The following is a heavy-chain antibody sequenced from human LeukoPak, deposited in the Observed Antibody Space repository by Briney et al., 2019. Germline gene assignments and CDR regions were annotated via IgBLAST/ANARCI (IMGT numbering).Heavy chain of an antibody. CDR1: GFTFSSYS. Sequence: GGSLRLSCAASGFTFSSYSMNWVRQAPGRGLEWVSAISGSGGSTYYADSVKGRFTISRDNSKNTLYLQMNSLRAEDTAVYYCAKVCLPHSGWYAFDIWGQGTMVTVSS. V-gene: IGHV3-23*01. CDR3: AKVCLPHSGWYAFDI. D-gene: IGHD6-19*01. J-gene: IGHJ3*02. CDR2: ISGSGGST.